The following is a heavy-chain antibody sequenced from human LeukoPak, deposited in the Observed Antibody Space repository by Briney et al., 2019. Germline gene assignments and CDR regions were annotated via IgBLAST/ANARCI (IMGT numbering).Heavy chain of an antibody. Sequence: TGGSLRLSCAASGLTFSSYHMNWVRQAPGKGLEWVSSISSGGTYIYYADSMKGRFTISRDNAKNSLYLQLNSLRAEDTAVYYCARGGYNFSPNDYWGQGTLLTVSS. J-gene: IGHJ4*02. CDR3: ARGGYNFSPNDY. V-gene: IGHV3-21*01. CDR2: ISSGGTYI. CDR1: GLTFSSYH. D-gene: IGHD5-18*01.